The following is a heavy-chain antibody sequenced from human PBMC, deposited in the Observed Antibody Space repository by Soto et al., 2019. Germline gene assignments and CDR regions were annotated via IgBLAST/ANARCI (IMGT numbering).Heavy chain of an antibody. V-gene: IGHV3-33*01. CDR2: IWYDLSNK. J-gene: IGHJ4*02. D-gene: IGHD5-18*01. Sequence: PCGSLRLSCXASRFTFSSYGIHWVLPTPFNWLECVAVIWYDLSNKYYADSVKGRFTISRDNSKNTLYLQMNSLRAEDTAVYYCARWGGTPYSYGLYYFEYWGQGTLVTVSS. CDR3: ARWGGTPYSYGLYYFEY. CDR1: RFTFSSYG.